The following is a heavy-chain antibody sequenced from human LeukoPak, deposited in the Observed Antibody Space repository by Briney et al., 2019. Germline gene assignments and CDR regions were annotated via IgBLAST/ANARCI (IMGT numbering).Heavy chain of an antibody. CDR2: IKEDGSVK. D-gene: IGHD6-13*01. Sequence: GGSLRLSCAVSGFTFSNSWMSWVRQAPTKGLEWVANIKEDGSVKYYVDSVKGRFTISRDNAKNSLFLQMNSLRAEDTAVYYCARAAALDHWGQGTLVTVSS. J-gene: IGHJ4*02. CDR1: GFTFSNSW. V-gene: IGHV3-7*01. CDR3: ARAAALDH.